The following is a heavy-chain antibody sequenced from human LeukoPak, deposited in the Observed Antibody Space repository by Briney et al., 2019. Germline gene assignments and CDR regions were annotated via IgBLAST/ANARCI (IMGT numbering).Heavy chain of an antibody. CDR2: ISAYNGNK. J-gene: IGHJ5*02. V-gene: IGHV1-18*01. Sequence: GASVKVSCKASGYTFTSYGISWVRQAPGQGLEWMGWISAYNGNKNYAQKLQGRVTMTTDTSTSTAYMELRSLRSYDTSVYYCARIGYCSGGSCYSVGSWFDPWGQGTLVTVSS. CDR1: GYTFTSYG. D-gene: IGHD2-15*01. CDR3: ARIGYCSGGSCYSVGSWFDP.